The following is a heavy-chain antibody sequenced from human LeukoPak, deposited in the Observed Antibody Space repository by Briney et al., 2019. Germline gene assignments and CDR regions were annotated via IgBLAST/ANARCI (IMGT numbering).Heavy chain of an antibody. CDR3: ARVTGMIWFGELGFDY. J-gene: IGHJ4*02. Sequence: GGSLRLSCAASGFTFSSYWMSWVRQAPGKGLEWVANIKQDGSEKYYVDSVKGRFTISRDNAKNSLYLQMNSLRAEDTAVYYCARVTGMIWFGELGFDYWGQGTLVTVSS. V-gene: IGHV3-7*01. CDR1: GFTFSSYW. D-gene: IGHD3-10*01. CDR2: IKQDGSEK.